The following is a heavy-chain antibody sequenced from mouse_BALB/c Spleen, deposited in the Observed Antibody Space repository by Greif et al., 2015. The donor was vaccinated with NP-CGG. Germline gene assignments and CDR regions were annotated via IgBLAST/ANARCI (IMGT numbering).Heavy chain of an antibody. V-gene: IGHV1-63*02. D-gene: IGHD2-2*01. Sequence: VKLMESGAELVRPGTSVKMSCKAAGYTFTNYWIGWVKQRPGHGLEWIGDIYPGGGYTNYNEKFKGKATLTADTSSSTAYMQLSSLTSEDSAIYYCARSYGYDWYFDVWGAGTTVTVSS. CDR2: IYPGGGYT. CDR3: ARSYGYDWYFDV. J-gene: IGHJ1*01. CDR1: GYTFTNYW.